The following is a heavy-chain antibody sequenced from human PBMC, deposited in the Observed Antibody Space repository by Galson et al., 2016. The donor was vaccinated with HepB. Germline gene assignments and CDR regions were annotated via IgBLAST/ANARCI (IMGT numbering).Heavy chain of an antibody. J-gene: IGHJ4*02. Sequence: SLRLSCAVSGFIFSNAWMTWVRQAPGKGLEWVGRIKRKSDGGTTDYAAAVKGRFIISRDDSTDTLYLQMNSLKTEDTGVYYCSTGVYVTGTNDCWGQGTLGTVSS. V-gene: IGHV3-15*01. CDR1: GFIFSNAW. D-gene: IGHD1-7*01. CDR2: IKRKSDGGTT. CDR3: STGVYVTGTNDC.